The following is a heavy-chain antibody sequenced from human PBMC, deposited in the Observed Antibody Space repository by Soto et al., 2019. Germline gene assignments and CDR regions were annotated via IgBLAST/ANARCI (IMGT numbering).Heavy chain of an antibody. CDR1: GYTFTSYD. J-gene: IGHJ6*02. V-gene: IGHV1-8*01. Sequence: QVQLVQSGAEVKKPGASVKVSCKASGYTFTSYDINWVRQATGQGLEWMGWMNPNSGNTGYAQKFQGRVTMTRNTSISTAYMELSSPRSEDTAVYYCERRGYSSSWYYYYYYGMDVWGQGTTVTVSS. D-gene: IGHD6-13*01. CDR3: ERRGYSSSWYYYYYYGMDV. CDR2: MNPNSGNT.